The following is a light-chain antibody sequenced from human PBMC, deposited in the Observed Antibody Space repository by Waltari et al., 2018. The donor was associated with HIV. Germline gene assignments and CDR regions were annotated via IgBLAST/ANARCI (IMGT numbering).Light chain of an antibody. Sequence: QSALTQPASVSGSPGQSITISCTGTTSDVGGYDYVSWYQQHPGKAPKLMIFEVTYRPSGVSHRFPGSKSGNTASLTISVLQAEDEADYYCTSYRSGSTLVVGGGTKVTVL. CDR2: EVT. CDR3: TSYRSGSTLV. CDR1: TSDVGGYDY. V-gene: IGLV2-14*01. J-gene: IGLJ2*01.